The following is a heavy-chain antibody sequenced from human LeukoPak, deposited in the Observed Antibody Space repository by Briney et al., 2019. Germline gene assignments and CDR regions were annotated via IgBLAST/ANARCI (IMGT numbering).Heavy chain of an antibody. Sequence: KSSETLSLTCTVSGASMTNYYWSWIRKPPGKGLEWIGYIYYSGITNYNPSLTSRVSISVDMSKSQFSLKLTSVTAADTAVYHCARGRGYFDPFDPWGQGTLVTVSS. D-gene: IGHD3-9*01. CDR2: IYYSGIT. V-gene: IGHV4-59*01. J-gene: IGHJ5*02. CDR1: GASMTNYY. CDR3: ARGRGYFDPFDP.